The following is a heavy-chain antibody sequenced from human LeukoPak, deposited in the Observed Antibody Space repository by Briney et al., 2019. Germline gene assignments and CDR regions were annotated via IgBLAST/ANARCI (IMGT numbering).Heavy chain of an antibody. J-gene: IGHJ4*02. V-gene: IGHV3-11*06. CDR2: ISGSSSNT. CDR3: ARDFSGYDYNFDY. D-gene: IGHD5-12*01. CDR1: GFTFSDYY. Sequence: GGSLRLSCAASGFTFSDYYMTWIRQAPGKGLEWVSYISGSSSNTNYADSVKGRFTISRDNAKNSLYLQMNSLRAEDTAVYYCARDFSGYDYNFDYWGQGTLVTVSS.